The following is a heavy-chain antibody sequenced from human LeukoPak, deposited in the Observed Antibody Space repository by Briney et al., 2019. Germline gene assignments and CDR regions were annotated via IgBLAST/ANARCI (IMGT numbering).Heavy chain of an antibody. CDR2: ISRHNGNT. Sequence: ASVKVSCKASGYSVSSFGITWVRQAPGQGLEWMGWISRHNGNTDYAQRFRGRVTLTIDTSTTTADMEVRDLIPDDTAVYYCARHYLGSGSEDYWGQGTLVSVSS. V-gene: IGHV1-18*01. CDR3: ARHYLGSGSEDY. J-gene: IGHJ4*02. D-gene: IGHD3-10*01. CDR1: GYSVSSFG.